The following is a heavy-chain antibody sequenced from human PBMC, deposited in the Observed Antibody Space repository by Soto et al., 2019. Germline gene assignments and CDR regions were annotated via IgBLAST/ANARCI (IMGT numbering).Heavy chain of an antibody. CDR3: ARDLRLDY. Sequence: QVQLQESGPGLVKPSETLSLTCTVSGGSIISYYWSWIRQPPGKGLEWIGYIYYSGSTNYNPSLKSRVTISVDTSKNQFSLKLSSVTAADTAVYDCARDLRLDYWGQGTLVTVSS. CDR2: IYYSGST. J-gene: IGHJ4*02. V-gene: IGHV4-59*01. D-gene: IGHD4-17*01. CDR1: GGSIISYY.